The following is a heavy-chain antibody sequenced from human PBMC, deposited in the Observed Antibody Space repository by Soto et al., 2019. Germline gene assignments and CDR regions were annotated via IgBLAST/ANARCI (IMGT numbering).Heavy chain of an antibody. V-gene: IGHV3-23*01. CDR1: GFTFSSYA. J-gene: IGHJ4*02. CDR2: ISGSGIST. Sequence: EVQLLESGGGLVQPGGSLRLSCAASGFTFSSYAMSWVRQAPGKGLEWVSAISGSGISTYYADSVKGRFTISRDNSKNTLYLQMNSLRAEDTAVYYGAKDLGYSTGWEPFDYWGQGTLVTVSS. CDR3: AKDLGYSTGWEPFDY. D-gene: IGHD6-19*01.